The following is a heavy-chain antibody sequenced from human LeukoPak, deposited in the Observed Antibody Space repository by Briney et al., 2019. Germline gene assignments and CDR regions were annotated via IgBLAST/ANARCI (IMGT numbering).Heavy chain of an antibody. CDR3: VRDGGVSGYDLLDY. V-gene: IGHV3-23*01. J-gene: IGHJ4*02. CDR1: GLTFNSYA. D-gene: IGHD5-12*01. Sequence: GGSLRLSCAASGLTFNSYAMSWVRQAPGKGLEWVSVICGSGPTTYYADSVKGRFTISRDNAKNSLSLQMDSLRAEDTAVYYCVRDGGVSGYDLLDYWGQGTLVTVSS. CDR2: ICGSGPTT.